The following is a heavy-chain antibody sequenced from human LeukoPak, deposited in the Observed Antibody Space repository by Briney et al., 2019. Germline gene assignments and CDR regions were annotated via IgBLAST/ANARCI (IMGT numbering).Heavy chain of an antibody. V-gene: IGHV3-7*05. D-gene: IGHD2-15*01. J-gene: IGHJ4*02. CDR1: GFTFSSYW. CDR2: IKQDGSDI. Sequence: GGSLRLSCAASGFTFSSYWMNWVRQAPGKGLEWVANIKQDGSDIYYVDSVKGRFTISRDNAKNSLYLQMNSLRAEDTAVYYCARALGYYSAGSCFPFYYWGQGTLVTVSS. CDR3: ARALGYYSAGSCFPFYY.